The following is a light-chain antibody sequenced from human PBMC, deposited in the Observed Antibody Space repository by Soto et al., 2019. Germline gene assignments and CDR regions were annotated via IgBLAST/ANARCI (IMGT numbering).Light chain of an antibody. V-gene: IGKV3-15*01. CDR2: DAS. Sequence: EIVMTQSPVTLSVSPGERATLSCRASQSVSYDLAWYQQRPDQAPRVLIYDASTRATGIPARFSGSGSGTEFTLTISSLQSEDSAVYYCQQYNNWPPLTFGQGTRLEIK. J-gene: IGKJ5*01. CDR1: QSVSYD. CDR3: QQYNNWPPLT.